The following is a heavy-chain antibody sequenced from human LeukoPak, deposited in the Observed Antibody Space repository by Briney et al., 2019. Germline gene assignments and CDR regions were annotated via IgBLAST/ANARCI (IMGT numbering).Heavy chain of an antibody. D-gene: IGHD6-19*01. CDR2: ISGNGGST. CDR3: AKRDSSGWYSSFDY. J-gene: IGHJ4*02. Sequence: PGGSLRLSCAASGFTFSSCAMTWVRQAPGKGLEWVSAISGNGGSTYYEDSVKGRFTISRDNSKNTLYLQMNSLRAEDTAVYYCAKRDSSGWYSSFDYWGQGTLVTVSS. CDR1: GFTFSSCA. V-gene: IGHV3-23*01.